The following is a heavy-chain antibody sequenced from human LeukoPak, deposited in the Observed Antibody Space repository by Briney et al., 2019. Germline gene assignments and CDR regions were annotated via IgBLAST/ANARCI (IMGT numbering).Heavy chain of an antibody. CDR2: IYYSGST. D-gene: IGHD2-15*01. CDR1: GGSFSGYY. J-gene: IGHJ4*02. CDR3: ARLQGLGYCSGGSCYHEYYFDY. V-gene: IGHV4-39*01. Sequence: PSETLSLTCAVYGGSFSGYYWGWIRQPPGKGLEWIGSIYYSGSTYYNPSLKSRVTISVDTSKNQFSLKLSSVTAADTAVYYCARLQGLGYCSGGSCYHEYYFDYWGQGTLVTVSS.